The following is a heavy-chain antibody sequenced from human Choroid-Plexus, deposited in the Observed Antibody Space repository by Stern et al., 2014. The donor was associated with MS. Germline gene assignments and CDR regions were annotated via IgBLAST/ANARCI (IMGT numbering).Heavy chain of an antibody. CDR2: ISYYGIDK. Sequence: VQLVESGGGVAQPGRPLILSCAASGFTFSNFGMHWVRQGPGKGLEWVALISYYGIDKYYADSVKGRFTIFRDNSKNTLYMHMNSLRAEDTAVYYCAKDRQWSTYFFDYWGQGSLVTVSS. V-gene: IGHV3-30*18. CDR3: AKDRQWSTYFFDY. D-gene: IGHD2-15*01. J-gene: IGHJ4*02. CDR1: GFTFSNFG.